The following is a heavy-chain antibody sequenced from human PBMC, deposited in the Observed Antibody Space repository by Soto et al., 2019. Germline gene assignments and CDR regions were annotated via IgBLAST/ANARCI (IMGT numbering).Heavy chain of an antibody. J-gene: IGHJ4*02. Sequence: GESLRLSCAASGFTFSSYSMSWVRQAPGKGLEWVSGFRTGGDDGTTYYADSVKGRFTISRDNSKNTLFLQMNSLRAEDTAIYYCAKKVNSGPGSQYFDYWGQGTLVTVSS. CDR3: AKKVNSGPGSQYFDY. V-gene: IGHV3-23*01. CDR2: FRTGGDDGTT. CDR1: GFTFSSYS. D-gene: IGHD3-10*01.